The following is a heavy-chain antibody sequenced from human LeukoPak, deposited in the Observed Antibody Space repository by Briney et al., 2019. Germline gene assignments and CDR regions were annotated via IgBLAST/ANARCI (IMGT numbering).Heavy chain of an antibody. CDR2: ISYDGSNK. D-gene: IGHD2-21*02. CDR1: GFTFSSYG. CDR3: VAGDWGARDSFDL. V-gene: IGHV3-30*03. Sequence: PGGSLRLSCAASGFTFSSYGMHWVRQAPGKGLEWVAVISYDGSNKYYADSVKGRFTISRDNSKNTLYLQMNSLRAEDTAVYYCVAGDWGARDSFDLWGRETMVTVSS. J-gene: IGHJ3*01.